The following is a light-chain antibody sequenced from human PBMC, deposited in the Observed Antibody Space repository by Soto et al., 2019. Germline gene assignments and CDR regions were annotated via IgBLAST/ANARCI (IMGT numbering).Light chain of an antibody. CDR2: GAS. CDR1: QSVSSY. CDR3: QHFNNWPLT. J-gene: IGKJ4*01. Sequence: EIVLTQSPATLSLSPGERATLSCRASQSVSSYLAWYQHKPGQAPRLLIYGASTRATGIPARFSGSGPGTEFTLTINSLQSEDFAVYYCQHFNNWPLTFGGGTKVDIK. V-gene: IGKV3-15*01.